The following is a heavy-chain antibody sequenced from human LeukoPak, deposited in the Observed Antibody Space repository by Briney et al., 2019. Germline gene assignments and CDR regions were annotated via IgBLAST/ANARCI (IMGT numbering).Heavy chain of an antibody. CDR1: GYTFTSYA. Sequence: ASVKVSCKASGYTFTSYAMHWVRQAPGQRLEWMGGIIPIFGTANYAQKFQGRVTITADESTSTAYMELSSLRSEDTAVYYCAPMEAAGKSHWGQGTLVTVSS. V-gene: IGHV1-69*13. D-gene: IGHD6-13*01. CDR2: IIPIFGTA. J-gene: IGHJ4*02. CDR3: APMEAAGKSH.